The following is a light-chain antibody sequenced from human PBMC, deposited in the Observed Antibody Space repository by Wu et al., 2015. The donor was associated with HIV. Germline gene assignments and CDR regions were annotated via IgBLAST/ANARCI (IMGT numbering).Light chain of an antibody. Sequence: EIVMTQFPATLSLSPGERATLFCRASQNIDTNMAWYQQSPGQAPRLLIYDASTRATGIAARFSGSGSGTEFTLTIDNVRSEDFAFYYCQQYNDWVTFGQGTRLE. CDR1: QNIDTN. CDR3: QQYNDWVT. V-gene: IGKV3D-15*01. CDR2: DAS. J-gene: IGKJ5*01.